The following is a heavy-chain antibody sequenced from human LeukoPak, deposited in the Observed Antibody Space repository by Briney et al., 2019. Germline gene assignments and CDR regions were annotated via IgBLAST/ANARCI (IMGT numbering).Heavy chain of an antibody. V-gene: IGHV1-24*01. CDR1: GYTLTELS. D-gene: IGHD6-6*01. Sequence: AXVKVSCKVSGYTLTELSMHWVRQAPGKGLEWMGGFDPEDGETIYAQKFQGRVTMTEDTSTDTAYMELSSLRSEDTAVYYCATDRAQLATLRGTFDIWGQGTMVTVSS. J-gene: IGHJ3*02. CDR2: FDPEDGET. CDR3: ATDRAQLATLRGTFDI.